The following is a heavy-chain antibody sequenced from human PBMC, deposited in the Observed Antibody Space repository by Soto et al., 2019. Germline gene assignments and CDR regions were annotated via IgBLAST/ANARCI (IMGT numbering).Heavy chain of an antibody. CDR2: ISYDGSNK. V-gene: IGHV3-30*18. CDR1: GFTFSSYG. J-gene: IGHJ6*02. D-gene: IGHD3-9*01. CDR3: AKDSEVLRYFDWLSQIYLGGMDV. Sequence: QVQLVESGGGVVQPGRSLRLSCAASGFTFSSYGMHWVRQAPGKGLEWVAVISYDGSNKYYADSVKGRFTISRDNSKNALYLQRNSLRAEATAVYYCAKDSEVLRYFDWLSQIYLGGMDVWGQGTTVTVS.